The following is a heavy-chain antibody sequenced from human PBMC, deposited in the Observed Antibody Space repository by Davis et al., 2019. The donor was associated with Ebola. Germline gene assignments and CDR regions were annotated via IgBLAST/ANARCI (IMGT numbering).Heavy chain of an antibody. J-gene: IGHJ6*04. CDR2: INPSGGST. D-gene: IGHD2-15*01. V-gene: IGHV1-46*01. Sequence: ASVKVSCRASGYTFTSYYMHWVRQAPGQGLEWMGIINPSGGSTSYAQKFQGRVTMTRDTSTSTVYMELSSLRSEDTAVYYCAREVVVVVAATPTYYYYGMDVWGKGTTVTVSP. CDR1: GYTFTSYY. CDR3: AREVVVVVAATPTYYYYGMDV.